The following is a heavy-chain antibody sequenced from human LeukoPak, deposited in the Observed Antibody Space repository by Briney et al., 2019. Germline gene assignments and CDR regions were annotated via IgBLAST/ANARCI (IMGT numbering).Heavy chain of an antibody. Sequence: GGSLRLSCAASGFTMSHYGVSWVRQAPGKGLEWISGIRSAVETTHYADSVKGRFIISRDNSKNALSLQLNSLRPENTALYYCAKHFCTGLDCSLFDSWGQGTLVTVSS. CDR3: AKHFCTGLDCSLFDS. D-gene: IGHD3/OR15-3a*01. J-gene: IGHJ4*02. V-gene: IGHV3-23*01. CDR1: GFTMSHYG. CDR2: IRSAVETT.